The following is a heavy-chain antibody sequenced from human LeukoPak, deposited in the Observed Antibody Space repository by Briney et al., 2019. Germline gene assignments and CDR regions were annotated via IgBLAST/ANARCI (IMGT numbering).Heavy chain of an antibody. CDR2: IYAGDSDT. V-gene: IGHV5-51*01. Sequence: GESLKISCKGSGYIFPNYWLGWVRQMPGKGLEWMGFIYAGDSDTTYSPSFQGQVTISADKSINTVYLQWSNLKASDTATYYCARRGGGRDYYYMDVWGKGTSVTVSS. CDR1: GYIFPNYW. J-gene: IGHJ6*03. D-gene: IGHD3-16*01. CDR3: ARRGGGRDYYYMDV.